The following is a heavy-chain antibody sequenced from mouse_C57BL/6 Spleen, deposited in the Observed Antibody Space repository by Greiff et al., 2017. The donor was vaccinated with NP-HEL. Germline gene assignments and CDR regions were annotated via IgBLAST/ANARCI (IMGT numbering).Heavy chain of an antibody. CDR3: TRHKTAQAYYAMDY. CDR2: IDPETGGT. D-gene: IGHD3-2*02. CDR1: GYTFTDYE. J-gene: IGHJ4*01. Sequence: QVQLQQSGAELVRPGASVTLSCKASGYTFTDYEMHWVKQTPVHGLEWIGAIDPETGGTAYNQKFKGKAILTADKSSSTAYMELRSLTSEDSAVYYCTRHKTAQAYYAMDYWGQGTSVTVSS. V-gene: IGHV1-15*01.